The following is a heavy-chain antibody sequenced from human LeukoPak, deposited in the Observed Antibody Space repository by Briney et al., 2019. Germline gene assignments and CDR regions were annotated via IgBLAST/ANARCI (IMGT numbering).Heavy chain of an antibody. CDR1: GGSISSYY. Sequence: SETLSLTCTVSGGSISSYYWSWIRQPPGKGLEWIGYIYYSGSTNYNTSLKSRVTISVDTSKNQFSLKLASVTAADTAVYYCARVEEGYGSGRRENYYYYYMDVWGKGTTVTISS. D-gene: IGHD3-10*01. CDR2: IYYSGST. J-gene: IGHJ6*03. CDR3: ARVEEGYGSGRRENYYYYYMDV. V-gene: IGHV4-59*01.